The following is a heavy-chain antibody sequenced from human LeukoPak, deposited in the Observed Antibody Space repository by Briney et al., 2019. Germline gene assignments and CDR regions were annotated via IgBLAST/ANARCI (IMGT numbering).Heavy chain of an antibody. CDR3: ARTEHGGNSLD. V-gene: IGHV4-59*12. CDR2: IYYSGST. Sequence: SETLSLTCTVSGGSISSYYWSWIRQPPGKGLEWIGYIYYSGSTYYNPSLKSRVTISVDTSKNQFSLKLSSVTAADTAVYYCARTEHGGNSLDWGQGTLVTVSS. D-gene: IGHD4-23*01. CDR1: GGSISSYY. J-gene: IGHJ4*02.